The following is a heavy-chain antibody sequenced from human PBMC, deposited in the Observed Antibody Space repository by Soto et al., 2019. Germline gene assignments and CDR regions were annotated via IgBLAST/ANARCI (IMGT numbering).Heavy chain of an antibody. J-gene: IGHJ6*02. CDR1: GFLFNTYA. Sequence: GGSLRLSCAVSGFLFNTYAMHWVRQAPGKGLEWVAVISYDGRTKDYADSVKGRFTISRDNSKDTLYLQMNSLRTEDTAVYYCARPGSGYDVLTGRYFYYFHTVDVGGQGTTVTVFS. V-gene: IGHV3-30*04. CDR2: ISYDGRTK. D-gene: IGHD3-9*01. CDR3: ARPGSGYDVLTGRYFYYFHTVDV.